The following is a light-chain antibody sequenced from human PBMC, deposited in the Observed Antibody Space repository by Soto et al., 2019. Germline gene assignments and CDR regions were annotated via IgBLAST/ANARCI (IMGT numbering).Light chain of an antibody. J-gene: IGKJ1*01. CDR3: QQYNNWPRRT. V-gene: IGKV3-15*01. CDR2: GAS. CDR1: QSISSK. Sequence: IVMTQSPATLSVSQGERATLSCRASQSISSKLAWYQQKPGQAPRLLIYGASTRATGIPVRFSGSGSGTEFTLTISSLQSEDFAVYYCQQYNNWPRRTFGQGTKVDI.